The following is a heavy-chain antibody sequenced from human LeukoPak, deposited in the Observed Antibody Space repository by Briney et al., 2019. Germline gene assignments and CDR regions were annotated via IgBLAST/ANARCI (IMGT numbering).Heavy chain of an antibody. V-gene: IGHV4-59*01. D-gene: IGHD3-3*01. CDR3: ARGVGNKVDY. J-gene: IGHJ4*02. Sequence: PSETLSLTCTVSGGSINIYSWSWIRQPPGKGLEWIGYMSSSGSADYNPSLESRVTISLDTSTNQFSLKLSSVTAADTAIYYCARGVGNKVDYWGQGTLVTVSS. CDR1: GGSINIYS. CDR2: MSSSGSA.